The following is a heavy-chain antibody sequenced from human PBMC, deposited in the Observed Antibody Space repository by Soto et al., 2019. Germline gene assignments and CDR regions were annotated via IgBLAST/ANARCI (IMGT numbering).Heavy chain of an antibody. CDR3: ASGSRDRSSFRYYYGMDV. V-gene: IGHV3-74*01. CDR1: GFTFSSYW. CDR2: INSDGSST. J-gene: IGHJ6*02. D-gene: IGHD6-6*01. Sequence: GGSLRLSCAASGFTFSSYWMHWVRQAPGKGLVWVSRINSDGSSTSYADSVKGRYTISRDNAKNTLYLQMNSLRAEDTAVYYCASGSRDRSSFRYYYGMDVWGQGTTVTVSS.